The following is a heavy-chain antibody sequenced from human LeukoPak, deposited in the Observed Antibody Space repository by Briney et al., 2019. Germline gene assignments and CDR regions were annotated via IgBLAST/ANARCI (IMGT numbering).Heavy chain of an antibody. CDR3: ARGLGYCSGGSCYLNWFDP. CDR2: ISAYNGNT. J-gene: IGHJ5*02. Sequence: ASVKVSCKASGYTFTSYGISWVRQAPGQGLEWMGWISAYNGNTNYAQKLQGRVTMTTDTSTSTAYMELRSLRSGDTAVYYCARGLGYCSGGSCYLNWFDPWGQGTLVTVSS. D-gene: IGHD2-15*01. V-gene: IGHV1-18*01. CDR1: GYTFTSYG.